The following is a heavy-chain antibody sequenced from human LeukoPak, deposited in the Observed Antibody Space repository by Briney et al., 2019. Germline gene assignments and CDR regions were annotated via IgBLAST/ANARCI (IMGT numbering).Heavy chain of an antibody. J-gene: IGHJ6*02. Sequence: GRSLRLSCAASGFTFDGYAMHWVRQAPGKGLEWVSGISWNSGSIGYADSVKGRFTISRDNAKNSLYLQMNSLRAEDTALYYCAKDFSDYYDSSGAREYYHGMVVWGQGTTVPVSS. D-gene: IGHD3-22*01. CDR2: ISWNSGSI. CDR1: GFTFDGYA. V-gene: IGHV3-9*01. CDR3: AKDFSDYYDSSGAREYYHGMVV.